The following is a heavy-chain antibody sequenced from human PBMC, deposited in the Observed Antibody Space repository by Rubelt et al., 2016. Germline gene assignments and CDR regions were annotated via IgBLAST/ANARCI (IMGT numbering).Heavy chain of an antibody. CDR3: ARSPRYAFEDNWFDP. Sequence: QVQLVQSGAEVKKPGASVKVSCKASGYTFTSYYMHWVRQAPGQGLEWMGIIKPSACSQSYAQACKGSVTMTRDRSTRPVYMELSSLRSEDTAVYYCARSPRYAFEDNWFDPWGQGTLVTVSS. J-gene: IGHJ5*02. CDR2: IKPSACSQ. D-gene: IGHD2/OR15-2a*01. V-gene: IGHV1-46*01. CDR1: GYTFTSYY.